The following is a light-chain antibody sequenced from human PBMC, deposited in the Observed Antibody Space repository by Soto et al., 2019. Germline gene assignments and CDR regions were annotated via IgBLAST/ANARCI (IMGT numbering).Light chain of an antibody. J-gene: IGKJ1*01. Sequence: DIQLTQSPSVLSSSVGDTVTITCRASQALSNYLAWYQQKPGKAPDLLIYSASTLQSGVPSRFSGSGSGTEFSLTISSLQPDDFATYYCLQDYNYPRTFGQGTKVDI. CDR1: QALSNY. CDR2: SAS. CDR3: LQDYNYPRT. V-gene: IGKV1-9*01.